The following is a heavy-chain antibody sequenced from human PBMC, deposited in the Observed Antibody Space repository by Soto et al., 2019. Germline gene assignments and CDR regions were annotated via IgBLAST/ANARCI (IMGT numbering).Heavy chain of an antibody. CDR1: GFTFSSYI. J-gene: IGHJ6*02. V-gene: IGHV3-21*01. D-gene: IGHD3-22*01. CDR3: ARDSGAYDSSGYYYYYYYGMDV. CDR2: ISSSSSYI. Sequence: GGSRRRSWAASGFTFSSYIMNWVRQAPGKGLEWVSSISSSSSYIYYADSVKGRFTISRDNAKNSLYLQMNSLRAEDTAVYYCARDSGAYDSSGYYYYYYYGMDVWGQGTTVTVSS.